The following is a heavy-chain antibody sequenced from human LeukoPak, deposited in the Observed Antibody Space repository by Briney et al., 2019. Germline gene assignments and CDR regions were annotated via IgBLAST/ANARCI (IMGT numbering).Heavy chain of an antibody. Sequence: SETLSLTCAVYGGSFSGYYWSWLRQPPGKGLEWIGEINHSGSTNYNPSLKSRVAISVDTSKNQFSLKLSSVTAADTAVYYCARVRGGYSYGPRTYYFDYWGQGTLVTVSS. CDR1: GGSFSGYY. V-gene: IGHV4-34*01. J-gene: IGHJ4*02. D-gene: IGHD5-18*01. CDR3: ARVRGGYSYGPRTYYFDY. CDR2: INHSGST.